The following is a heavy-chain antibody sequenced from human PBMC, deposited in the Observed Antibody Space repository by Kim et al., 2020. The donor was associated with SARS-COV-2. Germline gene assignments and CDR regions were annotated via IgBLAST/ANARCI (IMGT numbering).Heavy chain of an antibody. J-gene: IGHJ5*02. CDR1: GYTFTSHG. CDR3: AREVKGGTAEWLDP. V-gene: IGHV1-18*01. D-gene: IGHD1-1*01. Sequence: ASVKVSCKTSGYTFTSHGIDWVRQAPGEGLEWMGWIGTHNHNTNYAQKFQGRVTMTIDTSTSTAYLELMSLTSDDTAVYYCAREVKGGTAEWLDPWGQGTLVTVSS. CDR2: IGTHNHNT.